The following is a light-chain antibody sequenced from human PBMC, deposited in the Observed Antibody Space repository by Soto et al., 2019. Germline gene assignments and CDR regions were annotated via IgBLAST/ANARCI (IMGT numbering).Light chain of an antibody. J-gene: IGLJ3*02. CDR1: SSDVGNYNF. CDR2: EVS. CDR3: CSYAGRSTWV. V-gene: IGLV2-23*02. Sequence: QSVLTQPASVSGSPGQSITISCTGSSSDVGNYNFVSWYQQHPGKAPKVMIYEVSKRPSGASDRFSGSKSGNTASLTISGLQAEDEADYYCCSYAGRSTWVFGGGTQLTVL.